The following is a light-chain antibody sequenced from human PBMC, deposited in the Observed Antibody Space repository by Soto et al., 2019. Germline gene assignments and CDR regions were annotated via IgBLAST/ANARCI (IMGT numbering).Light chain of an antibody. CDR2: EVS. CDR1: SSDVGGYNY. V-gene: IGLV2-14*01. Sequence: QSALTQPASVSGSPGQSITISCTGTSSDVGGYNYVSWYQQHPGKDPKLMIYEVSNRPSGVSNRFSGSNSGNTASLTISGLQAEDEADYYCRLYTSISTYVFGTGTKVTVL. J-gene: IGLJ1*01. CDR3: RLYTSISTYV.